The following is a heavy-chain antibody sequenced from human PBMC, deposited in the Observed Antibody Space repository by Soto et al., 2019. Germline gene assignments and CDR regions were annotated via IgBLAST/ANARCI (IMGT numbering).Heavy chain of an antibody. D-gene: IGHD3-22*01. CDR3: ARDRGPSSGYYPYWFDP. V-gene: IGHV1-69*12. CDR2: IIPIFGTA. CDR1: GGTFSSYA. Sequence: QVQLVQSGAEVKKPGSSVKVSCKASGGTFSSYAISWVRQAPGQGLEWMGEIIPIFGTANYAQKFQGRVTITADESTSTDYMELSGLGSEDTAVYYCARDRGPSSGYYPYWFDPWGQGTLVTVSS. J-gene: IGHJ5*02.